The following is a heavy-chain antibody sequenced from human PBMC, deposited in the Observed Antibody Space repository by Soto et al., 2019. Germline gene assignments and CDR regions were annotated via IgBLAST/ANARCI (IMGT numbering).Heavy chain of an antibody. J-gene: IGHJ3*01. CDR2: IRGDGGAT. V-gene: IGHV3-23*01. CDR3: ATDRRGGEYPAFDL. Sequence: DVHLLESGGGLVQPGGSLRLSCVASGFTLSDYDMGWVRQAPGKGLEWVSLIRGDGGATYYARSLEGRLTISRDTSENTLYLQMNSLRVEDTALYYCATDRRGGEYPAFDLWGQGTLVTVSS. CDR1: GFTLSDYD. D-gene: IGHD2-21*01.